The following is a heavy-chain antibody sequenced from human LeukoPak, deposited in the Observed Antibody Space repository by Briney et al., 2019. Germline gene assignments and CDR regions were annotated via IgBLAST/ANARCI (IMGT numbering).Heavy chain of an antibody. CDR2: INPNSGGT. CDR3: ATSSLWFGELSIYYYYGMDV. J-gene: IGHJ6*02. D-gene: IGHD3-10*01. Sequence: ASVTVSCKASGYTFTGYYMHWVRQAPGQGLEWMGRINPNSGGTNYAQKFQGRVTMTRDTSISTAYMELSRLRSDDTAVYYCATSSLWFGELSIYYYYGMDVWGQGTTVTVSS. CDR1: GYTFTGYY. V-gene: IGHV1-2*06.